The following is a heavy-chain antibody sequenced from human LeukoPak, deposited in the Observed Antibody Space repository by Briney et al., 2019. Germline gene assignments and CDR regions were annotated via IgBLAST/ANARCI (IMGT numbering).Heavy chain of an antibody. CDR2: ISSSGSTI. CDR1: GFTFSSYE. J-gene: IGHJ4*02. V-gene: IGHV3-48*03. D-gene: IGHD3-10*01. CDR3: TRDQLGTMVRGVDY. Sequence: GGSLRLSCAASGFTFSSYEMNWVRQAPGKGLEWVSYISSSGSTIYYADSVKGRFTISRDNAKNSLYLQMNSLRAEDTAVYYCTRDQLGTMVRGVDYWGQGTPVTVSS.